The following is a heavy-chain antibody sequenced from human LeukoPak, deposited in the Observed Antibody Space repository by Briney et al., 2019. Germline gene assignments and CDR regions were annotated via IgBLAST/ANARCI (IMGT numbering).Heavy chain of an antibody. CDR3: ARAGPERTTIADY. Sequence: PSETLSLTCTVSGGSISSYYWSWIRQPPGKGLEWIGYIYYSGSTNYNPSLKSRVTISVDTSKNQFSLKLSSVTAADTAVYYCARAGPERTTIADYWGQGTLVTVSS. CDR1: GGSISSYY. CDR2: IYYSGST. J-gene: IGHJ4*02. D-gene: IGHD2/OR15-2a*01. V-gene: IGHV4-59*01.